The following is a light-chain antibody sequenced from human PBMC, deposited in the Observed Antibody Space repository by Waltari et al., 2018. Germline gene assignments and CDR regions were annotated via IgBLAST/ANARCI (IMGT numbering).Light chain of an antibody. CDR3: QHYLRLPVT. CDR1: QSVNGA. J-gene: IGKJ1*01. CDR2: HAS. V-gene: IGKV3-20*01. Sequence: EIVLTQSPGTLSLSPGEGATLSCRASQSVNGALARYQQKPGQAPRLLIYHASNRATGIPDRFSGSGSGTDFSLTISRLEPEDFAVYYCQHYLRLPVTFGQGTKVEI.